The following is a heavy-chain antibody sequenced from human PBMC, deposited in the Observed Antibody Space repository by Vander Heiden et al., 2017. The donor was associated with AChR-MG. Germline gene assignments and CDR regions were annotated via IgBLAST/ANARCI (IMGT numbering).Heavy chain of an antibody. J-gene: IGHJ4*02. D-gene: IGHD1-1*01. V-gene: IGHV3-9*01. CDR3: AKGYGVGYNGYYFDY. Sequence: EVQLVESGGGLVQPARSLRLSCSASGFTFDDYGRNWVRQAPGKGLEGVSGISWNSGSIGYADSVKGRFTISRDNAKNSLYLQMNSLSAEDTALYYCAKGYGVGYNGYYFDYWGQGTLVTVSS. CDR2: ISWNSGSI. CDR1: GFTFDDYG.